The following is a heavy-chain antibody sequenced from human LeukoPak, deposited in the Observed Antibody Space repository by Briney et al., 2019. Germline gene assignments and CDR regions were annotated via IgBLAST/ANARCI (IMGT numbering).Heavy chain of an antibody. J-gene: IGHJ5*02. V-gene: IGHV4-4*09. Sequence: SGTLSLTCTVSGGSISSYYWSWIRQPPGKGLEWIGYIYTSGSTNYNPSLKSRVTISVDTSENQFSLKLSSVTAADTAVYYCARQTRAAWFDPWGQGTLVTVSS. CDR1: GGSISSYY. CDR3: ARQTRAAWFDP. CDR2: IYTSGST.